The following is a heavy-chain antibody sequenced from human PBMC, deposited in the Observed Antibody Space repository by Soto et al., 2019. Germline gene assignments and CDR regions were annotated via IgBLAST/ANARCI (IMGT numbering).Heavy chain of an antibody. D-gene: IGHD6-6*01. Sequence: GGSLRLSCAASGFTFSSYSMNWVRQAPGKGLEWVSSISSSSSYIYYADSVKGRFTISRVNAKNSLYLQMNSLRAEDTAVYYCATDRPYSSFPREFDYWGQGTLVTVSS. CDR3: ATDRPYSSFPREFDY. CDR2: ISSSSSYI. CDR1: GFTFSSYS. J-gene: IGHJ4*02. V-gene: IGHV3-21*01.